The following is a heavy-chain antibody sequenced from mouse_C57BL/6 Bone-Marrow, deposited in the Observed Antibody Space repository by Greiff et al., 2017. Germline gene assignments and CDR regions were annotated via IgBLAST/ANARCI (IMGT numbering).Heavy chain of an antibody. J-gene: IGHJ1*03. V-gene: IGHV14-1*01. Sequence: EVQLQQSGAELVRPGASVKLSCTASGFNTKDYYMHWVKQRPEQGLEWIGRIDPEDGDTEYAPKFQGKATMTADTSANTAYLQISSLTSEDTAVYYCTTPYYGSSYLYWYFDVWGTGTTVTVSS. D-gene: IGHD1-1*01. CDR3: TTPYYGSSYLYWYFDV. CDR1: GFNTKDYY. CDR2: IDPEDGDT.